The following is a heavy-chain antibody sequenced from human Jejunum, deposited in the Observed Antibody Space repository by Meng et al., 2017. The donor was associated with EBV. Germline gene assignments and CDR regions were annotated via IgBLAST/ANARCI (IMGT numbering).Heavy chain of an antibody. D-gene: IGHD4-17*01. CDR3: ARAGGDYEDY. J-gene: IGHJ4*02. V-gene: IGHV1-69*15. CDR2: TVPIFGTT. CDR1: GDRFGTYS. Sequence: QEKLVQLGARVKKPGSSVKVYCKASGDRFGTYSVSWVRQAPGQGIEWMGNTVPIFGTTSYAQKFQGRVTITADESTRTAFMELRNLRSEDSAMYYCARAGGDYEDYWGQGTLVTVSS.